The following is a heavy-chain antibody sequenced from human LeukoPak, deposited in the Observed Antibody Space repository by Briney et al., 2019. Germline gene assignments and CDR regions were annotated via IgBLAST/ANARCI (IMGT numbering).Heavy chain of an antibody. D-gene: IGHD3-10*01. CDR1: GFTFSSYA. V-gene: IGHV3-23*01. J-gene: IGHJ4*02. CDR3: AKVRGDGYNYHLDFDY. CDR2: ISGSGGST. Sequence: PGGSLRLSCAASGFTFSSYAMSWVRQAPGKGLEWVSAISGSGGSTYYADSVKGRFTISRDNSKNTLYLQMNSLRAEDTAVYYCAKVRGDGYNYHLDFDYWGQGTLVTVSS.